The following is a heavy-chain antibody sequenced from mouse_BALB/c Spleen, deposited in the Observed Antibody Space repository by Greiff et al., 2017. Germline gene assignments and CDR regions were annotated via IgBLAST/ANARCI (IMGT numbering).Heavy chain of an antibody. CDR2: INPYNDGT. J-gene: IGHJ4*01. CDR3: ARGGMGNPYAMDY. V-gene: IGHV1-14*01. Sequence: LVESGPELVKPGASVKMSCKASGYTFTSYVMHWVKQKPGQGLEWIGYINPYNDGTKYNEKFKGKATLTSDKSSSTAYMELSSLTSEDSAVYYCARGGMGNPYAMDYWGQGTSVTVSS. D-gene: IGHD2-1*01. CDR1: GYTFTSYV.